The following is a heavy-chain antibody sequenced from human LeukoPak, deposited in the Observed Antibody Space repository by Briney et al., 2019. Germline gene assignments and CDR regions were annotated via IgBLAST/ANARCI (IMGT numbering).Heavy chain of an antibody. Sequence: PGGSLRLSRTASGFTFDDYGMSWVRPAAGKGLEWVSGINWNGGSTGYADSVKGRFTISRDNAKNSLYLQMNSLRAEDTALYYCASVTTVTTKSQTDYWGQGTLVTVSS. CDR3: ASVTTVTTKSQTDY. D-gene: IGHD4-17*01. CDR1: GFTFDDYG. J-gene: IGHJ4*02. V-gene: IGHV3-20*04. CDR2: INWNGGST.